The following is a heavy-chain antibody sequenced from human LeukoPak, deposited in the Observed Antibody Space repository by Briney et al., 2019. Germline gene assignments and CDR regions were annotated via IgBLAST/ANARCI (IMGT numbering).Heavy chain of an antibody. J-gene: IGHJ4*02. CDR1: GYTFTGYY. V-gene: IGHV1-2*02. Sequence: ASVKVSCKASGYTFTGYYMHWVRQAPGQGLEWMGWINPNSGGTNYAQKFQGRVTMTRDTSISTAYLQWSSLKASDTAMYYCARLVEMAAYDYWGQGTLVTVSS. CDR3: ARLVEMAAYDY. D-gene: IGHD5-24*01. CDR2: INPNSGGT.